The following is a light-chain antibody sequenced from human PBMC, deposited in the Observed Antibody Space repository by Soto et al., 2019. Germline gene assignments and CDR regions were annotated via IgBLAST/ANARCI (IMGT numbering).Light chain of an antibody. CDR3: SSYASSSTLV. CDR2: EVT. CDR1: SSEVGGYNY. V-gene: IGLV2-14*01. J-gene: IGLJ1*01. Sequence: QSALTQPASVSGSPGQSITISCTGTSSEVGGYNYVSWYQQHPGKAPKLMIYEVTDRPSGVSNRFSGSKSGNTASLTISGLQAEDEAEYYCSSYASSSTLVFGTGTKLTVL.